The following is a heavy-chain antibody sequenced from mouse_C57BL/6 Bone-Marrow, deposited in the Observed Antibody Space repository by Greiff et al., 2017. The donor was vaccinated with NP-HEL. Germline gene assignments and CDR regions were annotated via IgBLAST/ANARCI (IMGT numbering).Heavy chain of an antibody. Sequence: DVQLQESGPVLVKPGASVKMSCKASGYTFTDYYMNWVKQSHGKSLEWIGVINPYNGGTSYNQKFKGKATLTVDKSTSTAYMELNRLTSEDSAVYYCARSGKLRYYRGAMDYWGQGTSVTVSS. V-gene: IGHV1-19*01. CDR2: INPYNGGT. D-gene: IGHD2-3*01. J-gene: IGHJ4*01. CDR1: GYTFTDYY. CDR3: ARSGKLRYYRGAMDY.